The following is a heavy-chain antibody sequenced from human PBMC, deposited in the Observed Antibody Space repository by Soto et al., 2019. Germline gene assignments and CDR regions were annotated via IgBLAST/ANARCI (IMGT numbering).Heavy chain of an antibody. CDR3: TRAAGSGQMTYYYYGMDV. CDR1: GFTFSSYA. CDR2: ISGSGGST. J-gene: IGHJ6*02. V-gene: IGHV3-23*01. D-gene: IGHD3-10*01. Sequence: GSLRLSCAASGFTFSSYAMSWVRQAPGKGLEWVSAISGSGGSTYYADSVKGRFTISRDNSKNTLYLQMNSLRAEDTAVYYCTRAAGSGQMTYYYYGMDVWGQGTTVTVSS.